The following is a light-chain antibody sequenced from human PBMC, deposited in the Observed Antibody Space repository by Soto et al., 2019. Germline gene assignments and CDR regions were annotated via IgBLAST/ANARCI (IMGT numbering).Light chain of an antibody. V-gene: IGLV2-14*03. CDR1: SSDVGAYNF. CDR2: NVY. Sequence: QSVLTQPASVSGSPGQSITISCTGTSSDVGAYNFVSWHQQHPGKAPKLMIYNVYDRPSGISYRFSGSKSGNTASLTISGLQGEDEADYYYSAYTVSRTYVFGTGTKV. CDR3: SAYTVSRTYV. J-gene: IGLJ1*01.